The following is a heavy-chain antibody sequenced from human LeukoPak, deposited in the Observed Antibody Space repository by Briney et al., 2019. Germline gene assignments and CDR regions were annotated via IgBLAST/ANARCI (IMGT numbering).Heavy chain of an antibody. Sequence: GASVKVSCKASGYTFTSYYMHWVRQAPGQGLEWMGIINPSGGSTSYAQKFQGRITMTEDTSTDTAYMELRSLTSEDTAVYYCTTDLIARANKYWGQGILVTVSS. V-gene: IGHV1-46*01. D-gene: IGHD2/OR15-2a*01. J-gene: IGHJ4*02. CDR1: GYTFTSYY. CDR3: TTDLIARANKY. CDR2: INPSGGST.